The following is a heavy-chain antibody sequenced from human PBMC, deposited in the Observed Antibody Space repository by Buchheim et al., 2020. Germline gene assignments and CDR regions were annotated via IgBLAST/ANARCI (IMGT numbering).Heavy chain of an antibody. V-gene: IGHV3-33*01. CDR3: ARDSRSLGMYIDY. D-gene: IGHD7-27*01. Sequence: QVQLVESGGGVVQPGRSLRLSCAASGFTFSSYCMHWVRQAPGKGLEWVAVIWYDGSNKYYADSVKGRFTISRDNSKNTLYLQMNSLRAEDTAVYYCARDSRSLGMYIDYWGQGTL. CDR1: GFTFSSYC. CDR2: IWYDGSNK. J-gene: IGHJ4*02.